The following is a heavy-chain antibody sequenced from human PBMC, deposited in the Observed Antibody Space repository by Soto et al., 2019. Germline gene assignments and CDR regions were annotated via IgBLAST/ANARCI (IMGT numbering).Heavy chain of an antibody. CDR1: GYTFTSYA. J-gene: IGHJ5*02. CDR3: AREAWYYDFWSGDNWFDP. Sequence: ASVKVSCKASGYTFTSYAMNWVRQAPGQGLEWMGWINTNTGNPTYAQGFTGRFVFSLDTSVSTAYLQICSLKAEDTAVYYCAREAWYYDFWSGDNWFDPWGQGTLVTVSS. V-gene: IGHV7-4-1*01. CDR2: INTNTGNP. D-gene: IGHD3-3*01.